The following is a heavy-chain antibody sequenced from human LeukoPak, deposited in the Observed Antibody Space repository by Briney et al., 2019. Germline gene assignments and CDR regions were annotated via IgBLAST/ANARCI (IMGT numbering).Heavy chain of an antibody. CDR2: IYTSGST. D-gene: IGHD5-18*01. V-gene: IGHV4-4*07. Sequence: PSETLSLTCTVSGGSISSYYWSWIRQPAGKGLEWIGRIYTSGSTNYNPSLKSRVTISVDKSKNQFSLKLSSVTAADTAVYYCAKDQRYSYGCFDYWGQGTLVTVSS. CDR1: GGSISSYY. J-gene: IGHJ4*02. CDR3: AKDQRYSYGCFDY.